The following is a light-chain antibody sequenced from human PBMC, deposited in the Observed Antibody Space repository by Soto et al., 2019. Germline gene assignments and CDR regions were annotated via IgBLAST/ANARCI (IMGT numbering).Light chain of an antibody. J-gene: IGKJ1*01. V-gene: IGKV1-39*01. CDR2: AAS. CDR1: QSISSY. CDR3: QQSYSAPRT. Sequence: QITHSPSSLSASVGAILTSTCRASQSISSYLNWYQQKPGKAPKLLIYAASSLQSGVPSRFSGSGSGTDFTLTINSLQPEDFATYYCQQSYSAPRTFSQGTKVDIK.